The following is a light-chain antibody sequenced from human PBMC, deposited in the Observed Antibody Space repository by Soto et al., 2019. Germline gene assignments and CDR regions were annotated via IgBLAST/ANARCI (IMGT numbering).Light chain of an antibody. CDR2: DAS. J-gene: IGKJ3*01. CDR1: QSVSSY. Sequence: EIVLTQSPATLSLSPGERATLSCRASQSVSSYLAWYQQKPGQAPRLLIYDASNRATGIPARFSGSGSGTDFTLTISSLEPEDFAVYYCQQRSNFFGPGTKVDI. CDR3: QQRSNF. V-gene: IGKV3-11*01.